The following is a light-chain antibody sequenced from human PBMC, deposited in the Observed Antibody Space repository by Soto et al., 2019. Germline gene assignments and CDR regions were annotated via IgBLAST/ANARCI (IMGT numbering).Light chain of an antibody. CDR2: EVS. J-gene: IGLJ2*01. Sequence: ALTQPASVSGSPGQSITISCTGTSSDVGGYNYVSWYQQHPGKAPKLMIYEVSNRPSGVSNRFSGSKSGNTASLTISGLQAVDEADYYCSSYTSSSTVVFGGGTKLTVL. V-gene: IGLV2-14*01. CDR3: SSYTSSSTVV. CDR1: SSDVGGYNY.